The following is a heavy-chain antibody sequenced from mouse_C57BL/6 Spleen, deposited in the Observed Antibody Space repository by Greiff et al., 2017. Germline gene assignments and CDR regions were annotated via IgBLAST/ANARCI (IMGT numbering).Heavy chain of an antibody. CDR2: IYPGGGYT. J-gene: IGHJ1*03. Sequence: QVQLQQSGAELVRPGTSVKMSCKASGYTFTNYWIGWAKQRPGHGLEWIGDIYPGGGYTNYNEKFKGKATLTADKSSSTAYMQFRSLTSEDSAIYYCARRRVGRNFDVWGTGTTVTVSS. D-gene: IGHD4-1*01. CDR1: GYTFTNYW. V-gene: IGHV1-63*01. CDR3: ARRRVGRNFDV.